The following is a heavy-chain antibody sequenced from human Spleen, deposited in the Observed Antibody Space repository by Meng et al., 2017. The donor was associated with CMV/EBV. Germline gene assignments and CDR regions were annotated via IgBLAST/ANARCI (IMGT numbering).Heavy chain of an antibody. CDR1: GFTFSTYT. D-gene: IGHD6-13*01. J-gene: IGHJ4*02. V-gene: IGHV3-21*01. CDR3: ARSHTTSWSSIPRY. CDR2: ITSRSGYL. Sequence: GESLKISCAASGFTFSTYTMNWVRQAPGKGLEWVSSITSRSGYLYYADSVKGRFTVSRDNAKNSLYLQMNSLRAEDTAVYYCARSHTTSWSSIPRYWGQGTLVTVSS.